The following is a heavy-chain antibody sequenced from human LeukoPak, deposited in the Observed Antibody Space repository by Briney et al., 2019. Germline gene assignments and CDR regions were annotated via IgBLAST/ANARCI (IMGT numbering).Heavy chain of an antibody. CDR2: INPSGGST. CDR3: AREGVGILTGHARSLDAFDI. D-gene: IGHD3-9*01. V-gene: IGHV1-2*04. CDR1: GYTFTSYY. J-gene: IGHJ3*02. Sequence: ASVKVSCKASGYTFTSYYMHWVRQAPGQGLEWMGIINPSGGSTSYAQKFQGWVTMTRDTSISTAYMELSRLRSDDTAVYYCAREGVGILTGHARSLDAFDIWGQGTMVTVSS.